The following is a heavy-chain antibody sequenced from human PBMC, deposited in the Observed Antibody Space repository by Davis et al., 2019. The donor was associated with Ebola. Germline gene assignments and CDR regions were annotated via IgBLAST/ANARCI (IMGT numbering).Heavy chain of an antibody. CDR3: ASTYVRRGWPTHLHDY. V-gene: IGHV1-69*04. Sequence: SVKVSCKASGGTFSSYAISWVRQAPGQGLEWMGRIIPILGIANYAQKFQGRVTITTDKSTSTAYMELSSLRSEDTAVYYCASTYVRRGWPTHLHDYWGQGTLVTVSS. CDR2: IIPILGIA. J-gene: IGHJ4*02. D-gene: IGHD6-19*01. CDR1: GGTFSSYA.